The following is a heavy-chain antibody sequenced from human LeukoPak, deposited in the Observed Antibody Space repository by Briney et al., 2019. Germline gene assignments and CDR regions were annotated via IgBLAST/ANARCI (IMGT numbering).Heavy chain of an antibody. V-gene: IGHV3-23*01. CDR3: AKGIYSSGWSYFDY. J-gene: IGHJ4*01. Sequence: GGSLRLSCAASGFIFRNYAMSWVRQAPGKGLEWVSTLSGSGITTYYADSVKGRFTISRDNSKNTLYLQMNSLRAEDTAVYYCAKGIYSSGWSYFDYWGHGTLVTVSS. CDR1: GFIFRNYA. CDR2: LSGSGITT. D-gene: IGHD6-19*01.